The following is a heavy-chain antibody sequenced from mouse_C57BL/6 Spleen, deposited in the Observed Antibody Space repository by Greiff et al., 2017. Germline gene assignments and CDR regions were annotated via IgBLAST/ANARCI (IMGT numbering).Heavy chain of an antibody. V-gene: IGHV1-80*01. CDR1: GYAFSSYW. Sequence: VQLQESGAELVKPGASVKISCKASGYAFSSYWMNWVKQRPGKGLEWIGQIYPGDGDTNYNGKFKGKATLTADKSSSTAYMQLSSPTSEDSAVYFCVTGPHWYFDVWGTGTTVTVSS. D-gene: IGHD4-1*01. CDR2: IYPGDGDT. CDR3: VTGPHWYFDV. J-gene: IGHJ1*03.